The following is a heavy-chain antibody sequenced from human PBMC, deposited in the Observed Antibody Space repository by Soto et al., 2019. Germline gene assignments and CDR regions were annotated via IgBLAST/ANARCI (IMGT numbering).Heavy chain of an antibody. CDR2: IKSKADGGTT. V-gene: IGHV3-15*07. Sequence: GGSLRLSCAASGFIFSNAWINWVRQAPGKGLEWVGRIKSKADGGTTDFAAPVKGRFAISRDDSKNMMYMEMSSLRTEDTAVYYCTSDSYINLPIRSLDYRCPGPLVTRSS. CDR1: GFIFSNAW. J-gene: IGHJ4*02. D-gene: IGHD2-21*01. CDR3: TSDSYINLPIRSLDY.